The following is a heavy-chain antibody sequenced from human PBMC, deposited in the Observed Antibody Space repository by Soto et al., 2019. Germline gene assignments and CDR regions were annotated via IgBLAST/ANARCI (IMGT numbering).Heavy chain of an antibody. CDR1: GGSISDFY. V-gene: IGHV4-59*01. Sequence: SETLSLTCNVSGGSISDFYWSWIRQSPGKRLEWIGYLYYTGSTNYNPALKSRVTISLDTSKNQFSLKVRSVTAADTAVYYCARGGGYDFRSSQAPTIDVWVQGTTVT. CDR2: LYYTGST. CDR3: ARGGGYDFRSSQAPTIDV. J-gene: IGHJ6*02. D-gene: IGHD3-3*01.